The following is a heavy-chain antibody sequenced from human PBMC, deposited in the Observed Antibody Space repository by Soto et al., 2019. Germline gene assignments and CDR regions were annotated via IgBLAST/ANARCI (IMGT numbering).Heavy chain of an antibody. V-gene: IGHV5-51*01. J-gene: IGHJ4*02. D-gene: IGHD5-12*01. CDR1: GYSFTSYW. CDR3: ARGFGDIVRASNGFFFDY. CDR2: IYPGDSDT. Sequence: GESLKISCKGSGYSFTSYWIGWVRQMPGKGLEWMGIIYPGDSDTRYSPSFQGQVTISADKYISTAYLQWSSLKASDTAMYYCARGFGDIVRASNGFFFDYSGQRTLVTVSS.